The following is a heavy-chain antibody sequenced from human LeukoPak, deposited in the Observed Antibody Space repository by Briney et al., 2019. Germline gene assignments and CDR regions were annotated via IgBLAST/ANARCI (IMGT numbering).Heavy chain of an antibody. CDR3: ARISGDFGALGDP. J-gene: IGHJ5*02. D-gene: IGHD3-10*01. CDR2: INTKTGNP. CDR1: GCTFTKYA. Sequence: ASVKVSCKASGCTFTKYAMNWVRQAPGQGLEWMGWINTKTGNPTYARGFTGRFVFSLDTSVSTAYLQISSLKAEDTAVYYCARISGDFGALGDPWGQGTLVTVSS. V-gene: IGHV7-4-1*02.